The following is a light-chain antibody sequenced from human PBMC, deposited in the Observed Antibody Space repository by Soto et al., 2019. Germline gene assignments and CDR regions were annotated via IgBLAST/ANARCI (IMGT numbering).Light chain of an antibody. CDR2: EVT. V-gene: IGLV2-14*01. CDR3: SSYTISNTLPFV. CDR1: RRDVGGYNY. J-gene: IGLJ1*01. Sequence: QSALTQPASVSGSPGQSITISCTGTRRDVGGYNYVSWYQQYPGKSPKLLIYEVTHRPSGVSNRFSGSKSGNTASLTISGLQAEDEADYYCSSYTISNTLPFVFGTGTKGT.